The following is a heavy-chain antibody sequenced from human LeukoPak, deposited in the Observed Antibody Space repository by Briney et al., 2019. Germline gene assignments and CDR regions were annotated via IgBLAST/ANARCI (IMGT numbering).Heavy chain of an antibody. CDR1: GGSISSGSSY. Sequence: PSETLSLTCTVSGGSISSGSSYGSWIRQPGGNGLEWVRRIYTSGSTNYNPSRKSRVTISVDTSKNQFSLKLSSVTAADTAVYYCARDRGWSNYYYYYMDVWGKGTTVTISS. J-gene: IGHJ6*03. CDR3: ARDRGWSNYYYYYMDV. CDR2: IYTSGST. V-gene: IGHV4-61*02. D-gene: IGHD1-26*01.